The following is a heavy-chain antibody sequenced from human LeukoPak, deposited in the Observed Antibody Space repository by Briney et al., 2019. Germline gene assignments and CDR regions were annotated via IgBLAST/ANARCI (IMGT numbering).Heavy chain of an antibody. CDR2: IYTSGST. D-gene: IGHD3-10*01. CDR1: GGSISSYY. V-gene: IGHV4-4*07. J-gene: IGHJ4*02. CDR3: ARVHYGSGSYHDFAC. Sequence: SETLSLTCTASGGSISSYYWSWIRQPAGKGLEWIGRIYTSGSTNYNPSLKSRVTMSVDTSKNQFSLKLSSVTAADTAVYYCARVHYGSGSYHDFACWGQGTLVTVSS.